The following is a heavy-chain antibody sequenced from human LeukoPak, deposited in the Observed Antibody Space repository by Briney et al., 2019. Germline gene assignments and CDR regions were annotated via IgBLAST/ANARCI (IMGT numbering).Heavy chain of an antibody. D-gene: IGHD2-21*02. J-gene: IGHJ4*02. CDR1: GYTFTSYG. CDR3: ARDASTLSPYCGGDCYTY. V-gene: IGHV1-18*01. CDR2: ISAYNGNT. Sequence: ASVKVSCKASGYTFTSYGISWVRQAPGQGLEWMGWISAYNGNTNYAQKLQGRVTMTTDTSTSTAYMELRSLRSGDTAVYYCARDASTLSPYCGGDCYTYWGQGTLVTVSS.